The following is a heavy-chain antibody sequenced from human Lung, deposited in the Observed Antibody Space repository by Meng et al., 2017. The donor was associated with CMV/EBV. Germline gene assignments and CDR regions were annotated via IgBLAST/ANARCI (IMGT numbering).Heavy chain of an antibody. V-gene: IGHV4-34*01. Sequence: YYWSLIRQPPGKGLEWIGEINHSGSTNYNPSLKSRVTISVDTSKNQFSLKLSSVTAADTAVYYCARGPSYYYGSGSYYNAMYNWFDPWGQGTLVTVSS. J-gene: IGHJ5*02. D-gene: IGHD3-10*01. CDR1: YY. CDR2: INHSGST. CDR3: ARGPSYYYGSGSYYNAMYNWFDP.